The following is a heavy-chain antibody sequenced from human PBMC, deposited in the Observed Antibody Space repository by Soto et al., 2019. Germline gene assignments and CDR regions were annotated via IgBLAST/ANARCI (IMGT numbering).Heavy chain of an antibody. CDR1: GYSISSGGSY. Sequence: SETLSLTCTVSGYSISSGGSYWSWIRQHPGKGLECIGCIYYSGSTYYNPSLKSRVTISVDTSKNQFSLKLSSVTAADTAVYYCAREWGYVDTAMVTDYYYGMDVWAQGTTVTVSS. D-gene: IGHD5-18*01. V-gene: IGHV4-31*03. CDR3: AREWGYVDTAMVTDYYYGMDV. CDR2: IYYSGST. J-gene: IGHJ6*02.